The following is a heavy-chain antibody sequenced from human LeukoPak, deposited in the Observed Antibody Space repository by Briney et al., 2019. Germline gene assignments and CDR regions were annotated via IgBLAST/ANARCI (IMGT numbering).Heavy chain of an antibody. D-gene: IGHD6-6*01. V-gene: IGHV1-2*02. CDR3: ARKAEGQPVDY. CDR2: NKANSGDT. J-gene: IGHJ4*02. Sequence: ASVKVSCKASGYSFTDYYIHWVRQALGQGLEWMGWNKANSGDTNYAQKFKGRVTMTRDASISTAYMELSSLRSDDTAVYFCARKAEGQPVDYWGQGTLVTVSS. CDR1: GYSFTDYY.